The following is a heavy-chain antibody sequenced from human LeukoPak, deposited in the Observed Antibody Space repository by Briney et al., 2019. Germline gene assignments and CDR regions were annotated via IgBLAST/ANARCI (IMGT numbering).Heavy chain of an antibody. D-gene: IGHD1-26*01. CDR1: GGSFSGYY. CDR3: ARGFGEAIVGASYGAFDI. V-gene: IGHV4-34*01. Sequence: SETLSLTCAVYGGSFSGYYWSWIRQPPGKGLEWIGEINHSGSTNYNPSLKSRVTISVDTSKNQFSLKLSSVTAADTAVYYCARGFGEAIVGASYGAFDIWGQGTMVTVSS. J-gene: IGHJ3*02. CDR2: INHSGST.